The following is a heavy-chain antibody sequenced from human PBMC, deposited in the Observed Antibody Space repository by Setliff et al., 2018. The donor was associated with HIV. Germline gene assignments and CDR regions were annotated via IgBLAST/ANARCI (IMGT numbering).Heavy chain of an antibody. Sequence: LRLSCAASGFTFGYYAMHWVRQAPGKGLEWVAVISYDGNTKHYADSVKGRFTISRDNSKNTLYVQMNSLRPEDTAVYFCAREAAPGLEYFRHWGQGTLVTVSS. CDR3: AREAAPGLEYFRH. V-gene: IGHV3-30*04. D-gene: IGHD6-13*01. CDR2: ISYDGNTK. CDR1: GFTFGYYA. J-gene: IGHJ1*01.